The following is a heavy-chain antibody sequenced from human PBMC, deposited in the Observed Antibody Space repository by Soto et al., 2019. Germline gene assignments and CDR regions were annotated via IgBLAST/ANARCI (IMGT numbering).Heavy chain of an antibody. CDR1: GGPFSGYY. D-gene: IGHD3-16*02. J-gene: IGHJ4*02. Sequence: SETLSLTCAVYGGPFSGYYWSWIRQPPGKGLEWIGEINHSGSTNYNPSLKSRVTISVDTSKNQFSLKLSSVTAADTAVYYCAGLMITFGGVIATDYWGQGTLVTVSS. CDR2: INHSGST. CDR3: AGLMITFGGVIATDY. V-gene: IGHV4-34*01.